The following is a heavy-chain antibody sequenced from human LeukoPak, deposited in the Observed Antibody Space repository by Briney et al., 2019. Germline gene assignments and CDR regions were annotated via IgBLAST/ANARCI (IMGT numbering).Heavy chain of an antibody. Sequence: PSETLSLTCTVSGGSISSSRYYWGWIRQPPGKGLEWIGSIYYSGSTYYNPSLKSRVTISVDTSKNQFSLKLSSVTAADTAVYYCARRGYSYGYYFDYWGQGTLVTVSS. CDR1: GGSISSSRYY. CDR3: ARRGYSYGYYFDY. J-gene: IGHJ4*02. D-gene: IGHD5-18*01. CDR2: IYYSGST. V-gene: IGHV4-39*01.